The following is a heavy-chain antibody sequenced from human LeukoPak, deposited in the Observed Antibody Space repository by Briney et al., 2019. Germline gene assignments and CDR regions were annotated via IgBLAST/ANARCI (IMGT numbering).Heavy chain of an antibody. CDR3: ARTNYGADFDY. V-gene: IGHV4-38-2*02. D-gene: IGHD4-17*01. CDR2: IYHRGST. Sequence: SETLSLTCTVSGYSISSGYYWGWIRQPPGKWLEWIGSIYHRGSTYYNPSLKSRVTISVDTSKNQFSLKLSSVTAADTAVYYCARTNYGADFDYWGQGTLVSVSS. J-gene: IGHJ4*02. CDR1: GYSISSGYY.